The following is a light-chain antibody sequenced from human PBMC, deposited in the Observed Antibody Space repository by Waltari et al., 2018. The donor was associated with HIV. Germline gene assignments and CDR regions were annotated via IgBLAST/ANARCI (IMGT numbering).Light chain of an antibody. V-gene: IGKV2-24*01. CDR3: MQATQFPLT. J-gene: IGKJ5*01. CDR2: KVS. CDR1: QSLVHTDGNTY. Sequence: EIVMMQSPPSSPVIVGQPASISCSSSQSLVHTDGNTYLSWLQPRPGQPPRLLIYKVSTRFSGVPDRFSGSGTGRDFTLKITRVEVEDVATYYCMQATQFPLTFGQGTRLEIK.